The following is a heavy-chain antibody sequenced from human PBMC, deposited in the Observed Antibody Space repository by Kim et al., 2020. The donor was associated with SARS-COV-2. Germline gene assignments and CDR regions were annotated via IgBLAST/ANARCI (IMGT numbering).Heavy chain of an antibody. V-gene: IGHV3-33*01. CDR1: GFTFSSYG. J-gene: IGHJ4*02. CDR2: IWYDGSNK. Sequence: GGSLRLSCAASGFTFSSYGMHWVRQAPGKGLEWVAVIWYDGSNKYYADSVKGRFTISRDNSKNTLYLQMNSLRAEDTAVYYCAREGGVVARHYFDYWGQGTLVTVSS. D-gene: IGHD2-15*01. CDR3: AREGGVVARHYFDY.